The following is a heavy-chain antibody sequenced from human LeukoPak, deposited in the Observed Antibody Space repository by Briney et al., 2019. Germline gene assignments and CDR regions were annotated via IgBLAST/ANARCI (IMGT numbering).Heavy chain of an antibody. D-gene: IGHD3-3*01. V-gene: IGHV1-8*01. CDR2: MNPNSGNT. CDR1: GYTLTSYD. CDR3: ARGPWYDFWSGYYNYYGMDV. J-gene: IGHJ6*02. Sequence: ASVKVSCKASGYTLTSYDINWVRQATGQGLEWMGWMNPNSGNTGYAQKFQGRVTMTRNTSISTAYMELSSLRSEDTAVYYCARGPWYDFWSGYYNYYGMDVWGQGTTVTVSS.